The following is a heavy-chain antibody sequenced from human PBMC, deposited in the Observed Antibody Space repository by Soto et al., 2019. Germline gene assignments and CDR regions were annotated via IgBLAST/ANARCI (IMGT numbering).Heavy chain of an antibody. J-gene: IGHJ3*02. D-gene: IGHD3-22*01. CDR3: ASFVYYYDSSGKRVGGAFDI. CDR1: GGTFSSYA. V-gene: IGHV1-69*13. Sequence: SVKVSCKASGGTFSSYAISWVRQAPGQGLEWMGGIIPIFGTANYAQKFQGRVTITADESTSTAYMELSSLGSEDTAVYYCASFVYYYDSSGKRVGGAFDIWGQGTMVTVSS. CDR2: IIPIFGTA.